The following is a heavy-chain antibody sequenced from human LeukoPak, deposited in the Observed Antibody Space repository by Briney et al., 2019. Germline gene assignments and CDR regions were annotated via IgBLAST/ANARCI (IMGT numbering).Heavy chain of an antibody. D-gene: IGHD5-24*01. Sequence: GGSLRLSCAASGFIFSSYSISWVRQAPGKGVEWVSYINGPSDTIYYADSVKGRFSISRDNAKYSVYLQMSSLRAEDTAVYYCTTYGRDGYRGYFWGQGALVTVSS. V-gene: IGHV3-48*04. J-gene: IGHJ4*02. CDR2: INGPSDTI. CDR1: GFIFSSYS. CDR3: TTYGRDGYRGYF.